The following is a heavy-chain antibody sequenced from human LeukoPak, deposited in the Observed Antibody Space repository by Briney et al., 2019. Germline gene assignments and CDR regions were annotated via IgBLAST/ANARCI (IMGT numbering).Heavy chain of an antibody. CDR3: AKDLVITIIVVVITPFDS. CDR2: ISSGSNII. Sequence: GGSLRLSCAAPGFTFSSYNMTWVRQAPGKGLEWVSYISSGSNIIYYADSVKGRFTISRDNSKNTLYLQMNSLRAEDTAVYYCAKDLVITIIVVVITPFDSWGQGPLVTVSS. J-gene: IGHJ4*02. CDR1: GFTFSSYN. V-gene: IGHV3-48*01. D-gene: IGHD3-22*01.